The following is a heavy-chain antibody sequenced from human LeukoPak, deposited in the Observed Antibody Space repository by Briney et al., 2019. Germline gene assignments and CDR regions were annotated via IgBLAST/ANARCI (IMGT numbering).Heavy chain of an antibody. J-gene: IGHJ4*02. Sequence: SETLSLTCTVSGASVNRHYWSWIRQPPGKELEWIGNFYYSDNSANTNYNPSLNSRVTISVDTSKNQFSLRLDSVTGADTAIYFSTYTERWLAFDFWGQGALVTVSS. V-gene: IGHV4-59*02. CDR1: GASVNRHY. CDR2: FYYSDNSANT. D-gene: IGHD6-19*01. CDR3: TYTERWLAFDF.